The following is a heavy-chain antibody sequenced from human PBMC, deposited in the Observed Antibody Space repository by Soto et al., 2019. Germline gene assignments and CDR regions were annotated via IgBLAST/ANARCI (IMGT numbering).Heavy chain of an antibody. D-gene: IGHD4-17*01. CDR2: ISSSSSTI. V-gene: IGHV3-48*02. Sequence: GGSLRLSCAASGFTFSSYSMNWVRQAPGKGLEWVSYISSSSSTIYYADSVKGRFTISRDNAKNSLYLQMSSLRDEDTAVYYCARLTTVVTPAIYYWGQGTLVTVSS. CDR1: GFTFSSYS. CDR3: ARLTTVVTPAIYY. J-gene: IGHJ4*02.